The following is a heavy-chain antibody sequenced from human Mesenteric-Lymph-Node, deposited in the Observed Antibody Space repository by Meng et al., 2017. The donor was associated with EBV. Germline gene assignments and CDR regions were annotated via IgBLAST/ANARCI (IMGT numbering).Heavy chain of an antibody. CDR3: AREAGGLFGVVIKNYIDY. CDR2: ISAYNGNT. D-gene: IGHD3-3*01. CDR1: DYTFTSYG. J-gene: IGHJ4*02. Sequence: VQRVQSEEEVKKPGASLKFSGNASDYTFTSYGISWLRQAPGQGLEWMGWISAYNGNTNYAQKLQGRVTMTTDTSTSTAYMELRSLRSDDTAVYYCAREAGGLFGVVIKNYIDYWGQGTLVTVSS. V-gene: IGHV1-18*01.